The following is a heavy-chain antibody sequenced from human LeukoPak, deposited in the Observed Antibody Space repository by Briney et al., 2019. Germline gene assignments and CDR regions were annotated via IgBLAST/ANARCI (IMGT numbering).Heavy chain of an antibody. CDR3: ARDYDFWSGYPTPYYYYYGVDV. CDR1: GFTFSSYA. Sequence: GGSLRLSCAASGFTFSSYAMHRVRQAPGKGLEWVAVISYDGSNKYYADSVKGRFTISRDNSKNTLYLQMNSLRAEDTAVYYCARDYDFWSGYPTPYYYYYGVDVWGQGTTVTVSS. CDR2: ISYDGSNK. V-gene: IGHV3-30-3*01. J-gene: IGHJ6*02. D-gene: IGHD3-3*01.